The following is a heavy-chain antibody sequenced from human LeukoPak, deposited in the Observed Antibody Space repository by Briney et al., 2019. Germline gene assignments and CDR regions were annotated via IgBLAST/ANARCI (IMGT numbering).Heavy chain of an antibody. CDR2: INSDGSST. Sequence: GGSLRLSCAASGFTFSSYWMHWVRQAPGKVLVWVSRINSDGSSTSYADSVKGRFTISRDNAKNTLYLQISSLRAEDTAVYYCARVATMVRGVINDDAFDIWGQGTMVTVSS. CDR1: GFTFSSYW. V-gene: IGHV3-74*01. CDR3: ARVATMVRGVINDDAFDI. J-gene: IGHJ3*02. D-gene: IGHD3-10*01.